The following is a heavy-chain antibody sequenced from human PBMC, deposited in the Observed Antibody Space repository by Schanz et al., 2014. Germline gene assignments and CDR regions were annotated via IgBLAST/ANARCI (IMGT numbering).Heavy chain of an antibody. CDR3: AKAEYDILTDSYSRLDP. Sequence: QVQLVQSGAEVKKPGASVKVSCKASGYTFTSYGISWVRQALGQGLEWMGWISAYNGNTKYPQKLQGRVTMTTDTSTSTAYMELRSLRSDDTAVYYCAKAEYDILTDSYSRLDPWGQGTLVTVSS. D-gene: IGHD3-9*01. J-gene: IGHJ5*02. CDR2: ISAYNGNT. V-gene: IGHV1-18*01. CDR1: GYTFTSYG.